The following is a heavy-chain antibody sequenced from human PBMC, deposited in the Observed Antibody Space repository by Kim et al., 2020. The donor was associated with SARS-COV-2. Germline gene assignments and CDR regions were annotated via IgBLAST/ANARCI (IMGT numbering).Heavy chain of an antibody. CDR3: ARDRDGAGTD. CDR2: IRNTGNRFPT. CDR1: GFSFSDHY. Sequence: GGSLRLSCIASGFSFSDHYMDWVRQAPGKGLEWIGRIRNTGNRFPTEYAASVRGRFTISRDDSKNSLFLQMSSLKTEDTAVYYCARDRDGAGTDWGQGT. D-gene: IGHD6-19*01. V-gene: IGHV3-72*01. J-gene: IGHJ4*02.